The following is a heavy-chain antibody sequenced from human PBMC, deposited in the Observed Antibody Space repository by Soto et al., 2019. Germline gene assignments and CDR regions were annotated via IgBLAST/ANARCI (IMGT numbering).Heavy chain of an antibody. CDR1: GGSFSGYY. D-gene: IGHD3-16*01. CDR3: ARRRSGGWRPYNWFDP. V-gene: IGHV4-34*01. CDR2: INHSGST. J-gene: IGHJ5*02. Sequence: QVQLQKWGAGLLKPSETLSLTCAVYGGSFSGYYWSWIRQPPGKGLEWIGEINHSGSTNYNPSLKSRVTISVDTYKNQFCVELSSVTAADTAVYYCARRRSGGWRPYNWFDPWGQGTLVSVSS.